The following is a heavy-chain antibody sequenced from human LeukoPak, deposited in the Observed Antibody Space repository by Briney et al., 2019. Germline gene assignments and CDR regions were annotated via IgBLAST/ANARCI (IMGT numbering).Heavy chain of an antibody. Sequence: SETLSLTCTVSGGSISSSSYYWGWIRQPPGKGLEWIGSIYYSGSTYYNPSLKSRVTISVDTSKNQFSLKLSSVTAADTAVYCCARHTPPYGSGSYYNGAFDYWGQGTLVTVSS. J-gene: IGHJ4*02. CDR1: GGSISSSSYY. V-gene: IGHV4-39*01. D-gene: IGHD3-10*01. CDR3: ARHTPPYGSGSYYNGAFDY. CDR2: IYYSGST.